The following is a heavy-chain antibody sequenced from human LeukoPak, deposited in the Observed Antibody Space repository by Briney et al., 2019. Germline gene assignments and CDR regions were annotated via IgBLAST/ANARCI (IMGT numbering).Heavy chain of an antibody. CDR3: AKLISPYDY. CDR2: ISYDGSNK. Sequence: GGSLRLSCAASGFTFSSYGMHWVRQAPGKGLEWVAVISYDGSNKYYADSVKGRFTISRDNSKNTLYLQMNSLRAEDTAVYYCAKLISPYDYWGQGTLVLVSS. CDR1: GFTFSSYG. V-gene: IGHV3-30*18. J-gene: IGHJ4*02.